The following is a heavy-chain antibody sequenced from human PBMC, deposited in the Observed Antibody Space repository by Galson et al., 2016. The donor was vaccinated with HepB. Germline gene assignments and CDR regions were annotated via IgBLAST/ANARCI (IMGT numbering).Heavy chain of an antibody. J-gene: IGHJ4*02. D-gene: IGHD3-16*01. Sequence: SLRLSCAASGFTFSNYPMSWVRQPPGKGLEWVSGLSGSGGNTYYAESVEGRFTISRDNFKNTLFLQMNSLQAEDTAVYFCAWGTRWGYFDHWGQGTLVTVSS. CDR3: AWGTRWGYFDH. CDR2: LSGSGGNT. V-gene: IGHV3-23*01. CDR1: GFTFSNYP.